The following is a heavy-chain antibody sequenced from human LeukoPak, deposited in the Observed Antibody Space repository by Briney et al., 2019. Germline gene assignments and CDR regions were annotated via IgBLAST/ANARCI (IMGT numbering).Heavy chain of an antibody. J-gene: IGHJ4*02. D-gene: IGHD3-10*01. CDR2: IKQDGSEK. CDR1: GFTFRSYW. V-gene: IGHV3-7*04. CDR3: AREYYYGSGSYYNGY. Sequence: GGSLRFSCAASGFTFRSYWMRWVRQAPGKGLEWVANIKQDGSEKYYVDSVKGRFTISRDNAKDSLSLQMNSLRAEDTAVYYCAREYYYGSGSYYNGYWGQGTLVTVSS.